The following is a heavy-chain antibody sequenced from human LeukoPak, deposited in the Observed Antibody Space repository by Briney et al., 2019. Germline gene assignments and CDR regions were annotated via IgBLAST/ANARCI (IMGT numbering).Heavy chain of an antibody. D-gene: IGHD2-15*01. CDR1: GFTFSSYW. J-gene: IGHJ4*02. CDR3: ARARGGSNSDY. CDR2: INQDGSEK. V-gene: IGHV3-7*05. Sequence: GGSLRLSCAASGFTFSSYWMWWVRQAPGKGLDWVARINQDGSEKYYVDSVKGRFTISRDTAKNSLYLQMNSLRADDTAVYYCARARGGSNSDYWGQGTLVTVSS.